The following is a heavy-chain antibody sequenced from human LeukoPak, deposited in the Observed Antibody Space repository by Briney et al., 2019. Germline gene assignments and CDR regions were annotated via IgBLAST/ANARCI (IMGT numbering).Heavy chain of an antibody. V-gene: IGHV4-34*01. Sequence: SETLSLTCAVYGGSFSGNYWSWIRQPPGKGLEWIGEINHSGSTNYNPSLKSRVTISVDTSKNQFSLKLSSVTAADTAVYYCARGSQPYYDFWSGYFRKGSNWFDPWGQGTLVTVSS. CDR3: ARGSQPYYDFWSGYFRKGSNWFDP. CDR1: GGSFSGNY. D-gene: IGHD3-3*01. J-gene: IGHJ5*02. CDR2: INHSGST.